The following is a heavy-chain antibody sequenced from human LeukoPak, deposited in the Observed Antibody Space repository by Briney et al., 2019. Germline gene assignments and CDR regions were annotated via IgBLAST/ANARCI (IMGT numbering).Heavy chain of an antibody. Sequence: SETLSLTCAVYGGSFSGYYWSWIRQPPGKGLEWIGYIYYSGSTNYNPSPKSRVTISVHTSKNQFSLKLSSVTAADTAVYYCARLTGYSSESWFDPWGQGTLVTVSS. CDR1: GGSFSGYY. CDR2: IYYSGST. J-gene: IGHJ5*02. V-gene: IGHV4-59*01. CDR3: ARLTGYSSESWFDP. D-gene: IGHD3-9*01.